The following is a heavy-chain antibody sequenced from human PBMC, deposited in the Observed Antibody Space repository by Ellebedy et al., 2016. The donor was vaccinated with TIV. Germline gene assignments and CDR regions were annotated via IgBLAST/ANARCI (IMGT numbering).Heavy chain of an antibody. V-gene: IGHV3-13*01. Sequence: PGGSLRLSCAASGFTFSSHDMHWVRQGTGKGLEWVSAIGSAGDTSYSGSVKGRFTISRDNSKNTLYLQMNSLRAEDTAVYYCARGGFGYSSGWYVYWGQGTLVTVSS. CDR1: GFTFSSHD. CDR3: ARGGFGYSSGWYVY. D-gene: IGHD6-19*01. CDR2: IGSAGDT. J-gene: IGHJ4*02.